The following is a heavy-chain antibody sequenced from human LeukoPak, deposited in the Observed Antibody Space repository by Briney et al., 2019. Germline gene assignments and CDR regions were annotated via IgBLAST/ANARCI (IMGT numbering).Heavy chain of an antibody. V-gene: IGHV3-48*04. Sequence: GGSLRLSCAASGFIFRDYWMQWVRQTPEKGLEWVSYISSSSSTIYYADSVKGRFTISRDNAKNSLYLQMNSLRAEDTAVYYCARHPAGTLVPFDYWGQGTLVTVSS. CDR3: ARHPAGTLVPFDY. CDR1: GFIFRDYW. D-gene: IGHD6-13*01. CDR2: ISSSSSTI. J-gene: IGHJ4*02.